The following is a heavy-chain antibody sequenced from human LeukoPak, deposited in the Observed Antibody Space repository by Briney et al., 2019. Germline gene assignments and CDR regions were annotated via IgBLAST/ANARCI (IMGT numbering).Heavy chain of an antibody. J-gene: IGHJ4*02. Sequence: GTLRLSCAASGFTFSNYGMSWVRQAPGKGLEWVSAISGSGGGTYYADSVKGRFTISRDNSKNTLYLQMNSLRAEDTAVYYCAKDGFYCSSTNCYLDYWGQGTLVTVSS. D-gene: IGHD2-2*01. CDR3: AKDGFYCSSTNCYLDY. V-gene: IGHV3-23*01. CDR2: ISGSGGGT. CDR1: GFTFSNYG.